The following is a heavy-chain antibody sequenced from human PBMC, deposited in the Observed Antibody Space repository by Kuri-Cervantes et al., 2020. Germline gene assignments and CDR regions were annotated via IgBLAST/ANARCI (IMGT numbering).Heavy chain of an antibody. J-gene: IGHJ5*02. Sequence: ASVQVSCKASGYTFTGYYMHWVRQAPGQGLEWMGWINPNSGGTNYAQKFQGRVTMTRDTSISTAYMELSRLRSDDTAVYYCASLTGTRNWFDPWGQGTLVTVSS. D-gene: IGHD1-7*01. CDR2: INPNSGGT. CDR1: GYTFTGYY. CDR3: ASLTGTRNWFDP. V-gene: IGHV1-2*02.